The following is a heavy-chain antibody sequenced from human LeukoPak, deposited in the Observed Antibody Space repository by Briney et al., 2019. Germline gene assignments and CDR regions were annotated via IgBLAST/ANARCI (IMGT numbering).Heavy chain of an antibody. CDR3: AKDDGKVLRYFDWSYFDY. D-gene: IGHD3-9*01. CDR2: ISGSGGST. CDR1: GFTSSSYA. Sequence: LAGGSLRLSCAASGFTSSSYAMSWVRQAPGKGLEWVSAISGSGGSTYYADSVKGRFTISRDNSKNTLYLQMNSLRAEDTAVYYCAKDDGKVLRYFDWSYFDYWGQGTLVTVSS. V-gene: IGHV3-23*01. J-gene: IGHJ4*02.